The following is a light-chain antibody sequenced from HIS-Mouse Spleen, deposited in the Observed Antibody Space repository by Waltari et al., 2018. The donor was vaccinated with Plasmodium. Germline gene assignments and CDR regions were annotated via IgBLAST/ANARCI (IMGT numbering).Light chain of an antibody. CDR1: ALPKKY. J-gene: IGLJ3*02. Sequence: SYELTQPPSVSVSPGQTPRITCSGDALPKKYAYWYQQKSGQAPALVIYEDSKRPSGIPERFSGSSSGTMATLTISGAQVEDEADYYCYSTDSSGNHRVFGGGTKLTVL. CDR2: EDS. CDR3: YSTDSSGNHRV. V-gene: IGLV3-10*01.